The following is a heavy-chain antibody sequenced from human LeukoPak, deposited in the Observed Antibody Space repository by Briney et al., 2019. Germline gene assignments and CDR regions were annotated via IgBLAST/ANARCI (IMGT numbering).Heavy chain of an antibody. CDR3: ARDGPHRGDIVATMGGEGDGDY. CDR2: IIPIFGTA. CDR1: GGTFSSYA. J-gene: IGHJ4*02. V-gene: IGHV1-69*01. Sequence: GSSVKVSCKASGGTFSSYAISWVRQAPGQGLEWMGGIIPIFGTANYAQKFQGRVTITADESTSTAYMELSSLRSEDTAVYYCARDGPHRGDIVATMGGEGDGDYWGQGTLVTVST. D-gene: IGHD5-12*01.